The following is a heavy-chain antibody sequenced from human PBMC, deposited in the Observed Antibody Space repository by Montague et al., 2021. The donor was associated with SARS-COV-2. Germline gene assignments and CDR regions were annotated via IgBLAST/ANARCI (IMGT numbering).Heavy chain of an antibody. V-gene: IGHV3-30*04. Sequence: SLRLSCAASGFTFSSYAMHWVRQPPGKGLEWVAVISYDRSNKYYADSVKGRFTISRDNSKNTLYLQMNSPRAEDTAVYYCARDPVLIVATIGTLGFDYWGQGALVTVSS. D-gene: IGHD5-12*01. J-gene: IGHJ4*02. CDR1: GFTFSSYA. CDR2: ISYDRSNK. CDR3: ARDPVLIVATIGTLGFDY.